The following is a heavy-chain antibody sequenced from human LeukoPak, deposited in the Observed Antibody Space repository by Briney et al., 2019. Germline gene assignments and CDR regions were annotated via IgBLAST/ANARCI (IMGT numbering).Heavy chain of an antibody. CDR1: GYTFTSYD. D-gene: IGHD3-10*01. Sequence: GASVKVSCKTSGYTFTSYDITWVGQAPGQGLEWMGYISTYNYNTHHSQKFQGRVTLTTDTSTSTAYMELRSLRSDDTAVYYCARDGSGVWFDYWGQGTLVTVSS. CDR2: ISTYNYNT. V-gene: IGHV1-18*01. J-gene: IGHJ4*02. CDR3: ARDGSGVWFDY.